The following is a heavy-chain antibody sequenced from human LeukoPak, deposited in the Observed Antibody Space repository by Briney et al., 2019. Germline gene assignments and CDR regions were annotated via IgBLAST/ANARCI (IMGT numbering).Heavy chain of an antibody. D-gene: IGHD1-26*01. J-gene: IGHJ4*02. Sequence: PGGSLRLSCAASGFTFSSYSMNWVRQAPGKGLEWVSSISSSSSYIYYADSVKGRFTISRDNAKNSLYLQMNSLRVEDAAVYYCAKDDPTGRYLWGQGTLVTVSS. CDR2: ISSSSSYI. V-gene: IGHV3-21*01. CDR1: GFTFSSYS. CDR3: AKDDPTGRYL.